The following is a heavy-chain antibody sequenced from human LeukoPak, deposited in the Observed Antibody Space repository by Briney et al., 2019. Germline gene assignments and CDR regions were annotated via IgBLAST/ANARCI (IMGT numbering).Heavy chain of an antibody. J-gene: IGHJ4*02. CDR2: ISSTSSTK. CDR1: EFTFSDFY. D-gene: IGHD3-10*01. Sequence: GGSLRLSCAASEFTFSDFYMSWVRQAPGKGLEWVSYISSTSSTKYYPDSVKGRFTISRDNAKNSLHLKMNSLRVGDTAVYYCARCGDGLPCDFDYWGQGTLVTVSS. CDR3: ARCGDGLPCDFDY. V-gene: IGHV3-11*04.